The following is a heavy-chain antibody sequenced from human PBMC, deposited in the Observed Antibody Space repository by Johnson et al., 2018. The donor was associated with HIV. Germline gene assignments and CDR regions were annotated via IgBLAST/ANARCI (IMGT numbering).Heavy chain of an antibody. CDR3: ARNWAAGIAAATMWLHAVDI. J-gene: IGHJ3*02. D-gene: IGHD6-13*01. Sequence: VQLVESGGGLVQPGGSLRLSCAASGFTFSSYAMSWVRQAPGKGLEWVSAISGSGGSTYYADSVKGRFTISRDNSKNTLYLQMNSLRAEDTAVYYCARNWAAGIAAATMWLHAVDIWGQGTMVTVSS. CDR2: ISGSGGST. V-gene: IGHV3-23*04. CDR1: GFTFSSYA.